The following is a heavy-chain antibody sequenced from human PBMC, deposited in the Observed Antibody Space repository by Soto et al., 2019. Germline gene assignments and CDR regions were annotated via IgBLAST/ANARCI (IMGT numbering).Heavy chain of an antibody. CDR3: AKTPGWVRGILLDY. CDR1: GFTFSSYA. Sequence: EVQLLESGGGLVQPGGSLRLSCAASGFTFSSYAMSWVRQAPGKGLEWVSAISGSGGSTYYADSVKGRFTISRDNSKNTLYLKMNSLRAEDTAVYYCAKTPGWVRGILLDYWGQGTLVTVSS. J-gene: IGHJ4*02. CDR2: ISGSGGST. D-gene: IGHD3-10*01. V-gene: IGHV3-23*01.